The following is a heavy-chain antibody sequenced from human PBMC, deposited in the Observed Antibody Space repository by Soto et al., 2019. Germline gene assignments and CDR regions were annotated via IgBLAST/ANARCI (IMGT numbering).Heavy chain of an antibody. Sequence: WASVKVSCKASGYTFTSYDINWVRQATGQGLEWMGWMNPNSGNTGYAQKFQGRVTMTRNTSISTAYMELSSLRSEDTAVYYCARRRNYDFWSGYYTWFDPWGQGTLVTVSS. J-gene: IGHJ5*02. CDR2: MNPNSGNT. CDR3: ARRRNYDFWSGYYTWFDP. CDR1: GYTFTSYD. D-gene: IGHD3-3*01. V-gene: IGHV1-8*01.